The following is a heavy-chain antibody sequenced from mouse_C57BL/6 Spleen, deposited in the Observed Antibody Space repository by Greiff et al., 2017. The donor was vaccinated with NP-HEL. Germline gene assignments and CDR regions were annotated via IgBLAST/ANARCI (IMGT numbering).Heavy chain of an antibody. CDR2: IDPNSGGT. V-gene: IGHV1-72*01. CDR1: GYTFTSYW. Sequence: QVQLKQPGAELVKPGASVKLSCKASGYTFTSYWMHWVKQRPGRGLEWIGRIDPNSGGTKYNEKFKSKATLTVDKPSSTAYMQLSSLTSEDSAVYYCARSGYDRTWFAYWGQGTLVTVSA. J-gene: IGHJ3*01. D-gene: IGHD2-3*01. CDR3: ARSGYDRTWFAY.